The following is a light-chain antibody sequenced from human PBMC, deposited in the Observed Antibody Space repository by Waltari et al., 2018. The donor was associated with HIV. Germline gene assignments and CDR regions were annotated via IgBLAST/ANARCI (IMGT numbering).Light chain of an antibody. CDR1: SSDVGGYNY. CDR2: DVS. V-gene: IGLV2-11*01. Sequence: QSALTQPRSVSGSPGQSVTISCTGTSSDVGGYNYVSWYQQHPGKAPKLMIYDVSKRPSGVPDRFSCSKSGNTASLTISGLQAEDEADYYCCSYAGSYPLYVFGTGTKVTVL. J-gene: IGLJ1*01. CDR3: CSYAGSYPLYV.